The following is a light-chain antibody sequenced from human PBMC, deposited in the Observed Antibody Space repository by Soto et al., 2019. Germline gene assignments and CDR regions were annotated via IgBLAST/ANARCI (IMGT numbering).Light chain of an antibody. J-gene: IGKJ1*01. CDR1: QSVSSRF. Sequence: EIGLTQSPGTLSLSPGERATLSCRASQSVSSRFLAWYQQKPGQAPRLLMYGASSRATGIPDRFRGSGSGTEFTLTITSLQSEDFAVYYCQQYNNWPPGTFGQGTKVDIK. V-gene: IGKV3-20*01. CDR2: GAS. CDR3: QQYNNWPPGT.